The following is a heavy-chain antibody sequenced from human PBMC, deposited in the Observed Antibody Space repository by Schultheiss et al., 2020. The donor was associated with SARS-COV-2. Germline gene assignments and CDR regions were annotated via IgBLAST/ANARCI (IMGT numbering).Heavy chain of an antibody. V-gene: IGHV1-2*02. CDR3: ARGNRLGIAAAGPHFDY. J-gene: IGHJ4*02. CDR1: GGTFSSYA. CDR2: INPNSGGT. Sequence: ASVKVSCKASGGTFSSYAISWVRQAPGQGLEWMGWINPNSGGTNYAQKFQGRVTMTRDTSISTAYMELSSLRSEDTAVYYCARGNRLGIAAAGPHFDYWGQGTLVTVSS. D-gene: IGHD6-13*01.